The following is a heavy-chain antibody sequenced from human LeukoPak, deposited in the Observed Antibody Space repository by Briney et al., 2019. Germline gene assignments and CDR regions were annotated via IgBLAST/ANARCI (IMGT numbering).Heavy chain of an antibody. CDR3: ARASYSYGPYYFDY. Sequence: SETLSLTCAVYGGSFSGYYWSWIRQPPGKGLEWFGEINHSGSTNYNPSLKSRVTISVDTSKNQFSLKLSSVTAGDTAVYYCARASYSYGPYYFDYWGQGTLVTVSS. V-gene: IGHV4-34*01. CDR1: GGSFSGYY. D-gene: IGHD5-18*01. CDR2: INHSGST. J-gene: IGHJ4*02.